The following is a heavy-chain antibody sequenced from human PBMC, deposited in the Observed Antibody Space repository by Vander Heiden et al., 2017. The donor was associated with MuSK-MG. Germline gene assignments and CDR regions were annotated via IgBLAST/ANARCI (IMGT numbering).Heavy chain of an antibody. D-gene: IGHD1-7*01. V-gene: IGHV1-2*02. CDR3: ARRAGTTDSDY. CDR1: GYTFTGYY. J-gene: IGHJ4*01. CDR2: INPNSGGT. Sequence: QVQLVQSGAEVKKPGASVTVSCKASGYTFTGYYMHWVRQAPGQGLEWMGWINPNSGGTNDAQKCQGRVTMTRDTSISTAYMELSRLRSDDTAVYYCARRAGTTDSDYWGHGTLVTVSS.